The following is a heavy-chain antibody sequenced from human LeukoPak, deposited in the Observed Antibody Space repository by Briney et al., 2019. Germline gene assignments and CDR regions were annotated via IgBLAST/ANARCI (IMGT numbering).Heavy chain of an antibody. CDR3: ARGWGDCSTVSCYTGGDVFDI. D-gene: IGHD2-2*02. CDR1: GFRFSYYW. V-gene: IGHV3-7*01. J-gene: IGHJ3*02. CDR2: IKYDGSEK. Sequence: GGSLRLSCGASGFRFSYYWMTWVRQGPRKGLEWVANIKYDGSEKHYVESVKGRSTISRDNAKNSLYLQMDSLRVEDTAVYFCARGWGDCSTVSCYTGGDVFDIWGQGTKVTVSS.